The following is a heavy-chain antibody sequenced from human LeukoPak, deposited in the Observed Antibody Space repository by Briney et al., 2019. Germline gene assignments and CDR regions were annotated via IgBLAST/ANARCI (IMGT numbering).Heavy chain of an antibody. CDR3: AKDGKDIVVVVAATHFDY. Sequence: GGSLRLSCAASGFTFSSYAMSWVRQAPGKGPEWVSAISGSGGSTYYADSVKGRFTISRDNSKNTLYLQMNSLRAEDTAVYYCAKDGKDIVVVVAATHFDYWGQGTLVTVSS. D-gene: IGHD2-15*01. J-gene: IGHJ4*02. V-gene: IGHV3-23*01. CDR2: ISGSGGST. CDR1: GFTFSSYA.